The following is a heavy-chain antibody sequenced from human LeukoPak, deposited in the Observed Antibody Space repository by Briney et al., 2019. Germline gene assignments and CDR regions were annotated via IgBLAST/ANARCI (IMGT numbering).Heavy chain of an antibody. CDR2: INPNSGGT. Sequence: GASVKVSCKTSGYPFTDSYIHWVRQAPGQGLEWMGWINPNSGGTNYAQKFQGRVTMTRDTSISTAYMELSRLRSDDTAVYYCAREGINCSGGSCYSSFDYWGQGTLVTVCS. V-gene: IGHV1-2*02. CDR3: AREGINCSGGSCYSSFDY. CDR1: GYPFTDSY. D-gene: IGHD2-15*01. J-gene: IGHJ4*02.